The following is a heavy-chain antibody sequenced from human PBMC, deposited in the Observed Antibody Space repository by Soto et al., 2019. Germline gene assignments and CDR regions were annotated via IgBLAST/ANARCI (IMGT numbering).Heavy chain of an antibody. V-gene: IGHV3-23*01. Sequence: GWSLRLSCAASGFTFSSYDMSWVRQAPGKGLEWVSAISGSGGSTYYADSVKGRFTISRDNSKNTLYLQMNSLRAEDTAVYYCAKDKLGTTWFDPWGQGTLVTVSS. CDR2: ISGSGGST. J-gene: IGHJ5*02. CDR3: AKDKLGTTWFDP. D-gene: IGHD1-7*01. CDR1: GFTFSSYD.